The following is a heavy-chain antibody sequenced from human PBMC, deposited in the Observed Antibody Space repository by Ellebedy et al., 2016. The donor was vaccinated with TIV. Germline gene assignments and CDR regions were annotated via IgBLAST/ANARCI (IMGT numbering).Heavy chain of an antibody. D-gene: IGHD6-25*01. CDR1: GYTFTSYY. V-gene: IGHV1-46*01. CDR3: ASSGIAAGGEFDP. Sequence: AASVQVSCKASGYTFTSYYMHWVRQAPGQGLEWMGIINPSGGSTSYAQKFQGRVTMTRDTSTSTVYMELSSLRSEDTAVYYCASSGIAAGGEFDPWGQGTLVTVSS. CDR2: INPSGGST. J-gene: IGHJ5*02.